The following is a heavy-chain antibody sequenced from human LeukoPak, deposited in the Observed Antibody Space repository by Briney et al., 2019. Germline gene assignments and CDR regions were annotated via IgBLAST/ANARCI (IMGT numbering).Heavy chain of an antibody. CDR1: GGTFSSYA. V-gene: IGHV1-69*04. D-gene: IGHD3-10*01. J-gene: IGHJ4*02. CDR2: IIPILGIA. CDR3: ARGTMVRGVDDFDY. Sequence: ASVKVSCKASGGTFSSYAISWVRQAPGQGPEWMGRIIPILGIANYAQKFQGRVTITADKSTSTAYMELSSLRSEDTAVYYCARGTMVRGVDDFDYWGQGTLVTVSS.